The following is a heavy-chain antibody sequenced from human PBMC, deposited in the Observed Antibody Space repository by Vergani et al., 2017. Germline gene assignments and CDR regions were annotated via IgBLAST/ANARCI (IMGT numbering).Heavy chain of an antibody. V-gene: IGHV4-30-4*08. CDR1: GGSISSGDYY. CDR2: LYYSGST. J-gene: IGHJ4*02. D-gene: IGHD3-10*01. Sequence: QVQLQESGPGLVKPSQTLSLTCTVSGGSISSGDYYWSWIRQPPGKGLEWIGYLYYSGSTYYNPSLKSRVTISVDTSKNQFSLKLSSVTAADTAVYYCARDTNMYYGPGGYFDYWGQGTLVTVSS. CDR3: ARDTNMYYGPGGYFDY.